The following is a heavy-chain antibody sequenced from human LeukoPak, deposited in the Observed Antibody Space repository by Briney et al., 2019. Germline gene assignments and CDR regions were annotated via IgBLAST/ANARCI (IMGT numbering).Heavy chain of an antibody. CDR2: INPNSGGT. CDR1: GYTFTGYY. J-gene: IGHJ2*01. Sequence: ASVKVSCKASGYTFTGYYMHWVRQAPGQGLEWMGWINPNSGGTNYAQKFQGRVTMTRDTSISTAYMELSRLRSDDTAVYYCAREMKGTTVTTVGWYFDLWGRGTLVTVSS. V-gene: IGHV1-2*02. CDR3: AREMKGTTVTTVGWYFDL. D-gene: IGHD4-17*01.